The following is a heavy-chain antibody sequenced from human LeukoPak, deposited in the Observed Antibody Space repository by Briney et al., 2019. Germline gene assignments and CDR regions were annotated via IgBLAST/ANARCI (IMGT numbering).Heavy chain of an antibody. CDR2: ISAYNGNT. CDR3: ARDVATVAGPEYFQH. V-gene: IGHV1-18*01. CDR1: GYTFTSYG. J-gene: IGHJ1*01. Sequence: GASVTVSCEASGYTFTSYGISWVRQAPGQGLEWMGWISAYNGNTNYARKLQGRVTMTTDTSTSTTYMELRSLRSDDTAVYYCARDVATVAGPEYFQHWGQGTLVTVSS. D-gene: IGHD6-19*01.